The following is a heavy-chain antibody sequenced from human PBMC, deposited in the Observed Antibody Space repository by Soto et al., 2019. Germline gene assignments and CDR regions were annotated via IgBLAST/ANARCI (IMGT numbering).Heavy chain of an antibody. V-gene: IGHV3-66*01. CDR1: GFNVSYNY. D-gene: IGHD5-18*01. CDR2: ISKHGST. J-gene: IGHJ4*02. CDR3: AREKDDTVPTARLDY. Sequence: GGSLRLSCIASGFNVSYNYMTWVRQAPGKGLQWVSSISKHGSTNYADSVKGRLTISRDNFKNTLFLEMNSLRVEDTAVYYCAREKDDTVPTARLDYWGQGTQVTVSS.